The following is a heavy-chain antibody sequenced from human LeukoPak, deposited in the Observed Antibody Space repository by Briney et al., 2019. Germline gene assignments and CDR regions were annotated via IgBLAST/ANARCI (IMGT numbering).Heavy chain of an antibody. Sequence: GGCLRLSCAASGFTFSDYYMSWIRQAPGKGLDWVSYISSSSSYTNYADSVKGRFTISRDNAKNSLYLQMNSLRAEDTAVYYCARVRYDSSGYYCLDYWGQGTLVTVSS. CDR1: GFTFSDYY. V-gene: IGHV3-11*05. J-gene: IGHJ4*02. CDR3: ARVRYDSSGYYCLDY. D-gene: IGHD3-22*01. CDR2: ISSSSSYT.